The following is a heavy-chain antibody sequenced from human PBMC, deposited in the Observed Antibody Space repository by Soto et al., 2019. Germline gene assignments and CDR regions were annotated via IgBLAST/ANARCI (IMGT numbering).Heavy chain of an antibody. CDR3: ARFPGYSGYDTAIATKREIDY. Sequence: SETLSLTCAVYGGSFSGYYWSWIRQPPGKGLEWIGEINHSGSTNYNPSIKSRVTISVDTSKNQFSLKLSSVTAADTAVYYCARFPGYSGYDTAIATKREIDYWGQGTLVTVSS. CDR2: INHSGST. CDR1: GGSFSGYY. J-gene: IGHJ4*02. D-gene: IGHD5-12*01. V-gene: IGHV4-34*01.